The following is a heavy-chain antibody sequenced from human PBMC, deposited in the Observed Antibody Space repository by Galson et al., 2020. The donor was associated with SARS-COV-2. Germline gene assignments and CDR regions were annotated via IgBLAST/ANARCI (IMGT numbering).Heavy chain of an antibody. V-gene: IGHV3-11*06. CDR2: ISSSSSYT. Sequence: GGSLRLSCAASGFTFTDYYMSWIRQAPGKGLERVSYISSSSSYTNYADSVKGRFTISRDNAKNSLYLQMNSLRAEDTAVYYCARVGLLRYFDWLSYFDYWGQGTLVTVSS. D-gene: IGHD3-9*01. J-gene: IGHJ4*02. CDR1: GFTFTDYY. CDR3: ARVGLLRYFDWLSYFDY.